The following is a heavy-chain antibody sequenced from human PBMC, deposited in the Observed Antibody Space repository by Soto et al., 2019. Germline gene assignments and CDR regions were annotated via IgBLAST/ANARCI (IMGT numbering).Heavy chain of an antibody. CDR1: GFTFSSYG. V-gene: IGHV3-30*18. CDR2: ISYDGSNK. D-gene: IGHD1-1*01. J-gene: IGHJ4*02. Sequence: QVQLVESGGGVVQPGRSLRLSCAASGFTFSSYGMHWVRLAPGKGLEWVAVISYDGSNKYYADSVKGRFTISRDNSKNTLYLQMNSLRADDTAVYYCAKTLTNATYWGQGTLVTVSS. CDR3: AKTLTNATY.